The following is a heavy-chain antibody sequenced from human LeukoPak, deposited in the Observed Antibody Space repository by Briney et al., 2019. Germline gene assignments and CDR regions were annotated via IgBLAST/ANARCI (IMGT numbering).Heavy chain of an antibody. CDR3: VSFYETY. CDR2: INSDGSWT. J-gene: IGHJ4*02. D-gene: IGHD2/OR15-2a*01. CDR1: GNYW. Sequence: QPGGSLRLSCAASGNYWMHWVRQVPGKGLVWVSHINSDGSWTSYADSVKGRFTISKDNAKNTVYLQMNSLRAEDTAVYYCVSFYETYWGWGTLVTVSS. V-gene: IGHV3-74*01.